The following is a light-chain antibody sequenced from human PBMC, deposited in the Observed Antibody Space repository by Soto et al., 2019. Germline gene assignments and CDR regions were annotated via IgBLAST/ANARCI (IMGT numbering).Light chain of an antibody. J-gene: IGKJ5*01. CDR2: WSS. V-gene: IGKV4-1*01. CDR3: QQHYSTPQT. CDR1: QSVLYSSNNKNY. Sequence: DIVMTQSPDSLAVSLDEXATINCKSSQSVLYSSNNKNYLAWYQQKPGQPPKLLISWSSTRESGVPDRLSGSGSGTDFTLTISSLQAEDVAVYYCQQHYSTPQTFGQGTRLDIK.